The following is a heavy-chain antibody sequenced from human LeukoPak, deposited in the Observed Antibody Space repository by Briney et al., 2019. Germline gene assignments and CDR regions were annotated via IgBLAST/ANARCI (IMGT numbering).Heavy chain of an antibody. Sequence: GGSLRLSCVASGFTFSSHHMNWIRQTPGKGLESVATIKPDGSEKYYVDSVKGRFTISRDNAKSSLYLQMNSLRAEDTGVYFCARMSSYCDYWGQGTLVTVSS. CDR1: GFTFSSHH. D-gene: IGHD2-2*01. V-gene: IGHV3-7*01. CDR2: IKPDGSEK. CDR3: ARMSSYCDY. J-gene: IGHJ4*02.